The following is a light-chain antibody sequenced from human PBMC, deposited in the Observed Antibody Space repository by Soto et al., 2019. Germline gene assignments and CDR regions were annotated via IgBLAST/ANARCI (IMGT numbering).Light chain of an antibody. Sequence: DIAMTQSPPTLFVSVGVRTSHSCRASQSVSSNLAWYQQKPGQAPKLLIYGASALQTGFPSRFSGSGSGTEFTLTISSLQSDDFATYYCQQFYSSPWTFGQGTKVDIK. V-gene: IGKV3-15*01. CDR2: GAS. CDR1: QSVSSN. CDR3: QQFYSSPWT. J-gene: IGKJ1*01.